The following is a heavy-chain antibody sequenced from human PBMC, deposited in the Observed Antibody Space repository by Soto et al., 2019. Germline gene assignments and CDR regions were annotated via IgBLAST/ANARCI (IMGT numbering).Heavy chain of an antibody. Sequence: GGSLRLSCAASGFTFDDYGMSWVRQAPGKGLEWVSGINWNGGSTGYADSVKGRFTISRDNAKNSLYLQMNSLRAEDTALYHCARVLSHYYYYMDVWGKGTTVTVSS. CDR3: ARVLSHYYYYMDV. J-gene: IGHJ6*03. CDR1: GFTFDDYG. CDR2: INWNGGST. V-gene: IGHV3-20*01.